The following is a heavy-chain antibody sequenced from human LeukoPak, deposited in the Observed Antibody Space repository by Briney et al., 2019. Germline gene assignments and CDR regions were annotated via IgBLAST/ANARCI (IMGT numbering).Heavy chain of an antibody. CDR1: GYSFTSYW. CDR2: TDPSDSYT. Sequence: GESLKISCKGSGYSFTSYWISWVRQMPGKGLEWMGRTDPSDSYTNYSPSFQGHVTISADKSISTAYLQWSSLKASDTAMYYCARQGYSYGYWFDPWGQGTLVTVSS. J-gene: IGHJ5*02. D-gene: IGHD5-18*01. V-gene: IGHV5-10-1*01. CDR3: ARQGYSYGYWFDP.